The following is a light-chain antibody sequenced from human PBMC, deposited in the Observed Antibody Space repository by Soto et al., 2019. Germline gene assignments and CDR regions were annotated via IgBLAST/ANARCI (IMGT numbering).Light chain of an antibody. CDR3: QQYERYNHS. J-gene: IGKJ4*01. V-gene: IGKV1-16*01. CDR2: DAT. CDR1: QNINSY. Sequence: DIQMTQSPSSLSASVGDRVTIICRARQNINSYLAWCQQKPGKAPKSLIYDATSLQSGVPSRFSGSGSGTDLSLNISSLQPEDAATYYCQQYERYNHSFGGGTKLEI.